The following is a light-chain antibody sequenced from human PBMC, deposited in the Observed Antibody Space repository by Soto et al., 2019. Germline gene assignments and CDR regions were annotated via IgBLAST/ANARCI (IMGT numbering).Light chain of an antibody. Sequence: EIVLRQSPDTLSLFPGERATLSCRASQSIRNGRLAWYQQKPGQAPRLVIFDASNRASGTPERFSGSGSGTDFTLTIARLEPEDFAVYYCQEYHGSPVTFGLWTKVDIK. CDR1: QSIRNGR. CDR3: QEYHGSPVT. V-gene: IGKV3-20*01. J-gene: IGKJ1*01. CDR2: DAS.